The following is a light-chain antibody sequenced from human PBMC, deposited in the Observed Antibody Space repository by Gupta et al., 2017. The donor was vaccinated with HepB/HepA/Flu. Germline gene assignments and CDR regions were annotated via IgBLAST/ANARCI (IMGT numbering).Light chain of an antibody. CDR3: QQRSSLPRT. CDR2: YAS. J-gene: IGKJ1*01. Sequence: EIVLTQYPDFQSVTPKAKVNIPCRASQTIGSSLHWYQQKPEQSPKLRIKYASQYGSGVPSRFSGSGSGTDFTLTINSLEAEDAATYYCQQRSSLPRTFGQGTKVEIK. V-gene: IGKV6-21*01. CDR1: QTIGSS.